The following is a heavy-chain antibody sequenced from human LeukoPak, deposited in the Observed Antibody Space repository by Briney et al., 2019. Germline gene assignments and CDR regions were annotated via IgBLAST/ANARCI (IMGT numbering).Heavy chain of an antibody. D-gene: IGHD3-22*01. Sequence: PSETLSLTCTVSGGSISSGGYYWSWIRQHPGTGLEWIGYIYHSGSTYYNPSLKSRVTISVDTSKNQFSLKLSSVTAADTAVYYCARGDYDSSGYSNPGYYGMDVWGQGTTVTVSS. V-gene: IGHV4-31*03. CDR3: ARGDYDSSGYSNPGYYGMDV. CDR2: IYHSGST. CDR1: GGSISSGGYY. J-gene: IGHJ6*02.